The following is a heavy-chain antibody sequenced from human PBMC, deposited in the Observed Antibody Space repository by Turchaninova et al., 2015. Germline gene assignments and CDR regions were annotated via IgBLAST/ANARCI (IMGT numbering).Heavy chain of an antibody. J-gene: IGHJ4*02. Sequence: QVQLQESGPGLVKTSETLSLTCTVSGASVDSLSWSWIRQPPGEGLQWFGYISYGGTTMDNSSLKSRLTMSLDTSKNQFSLKLESVTAADTAVYYCARQTSPAGWHSFDYWGQGTLITVSS. D-gene: IGHD6-19*01. CDR1: GASVDSLS. V-gene: IGHV4-59*08. CDR2: ISYGGTT. CDR3: ARQTSPAGWHSFDY.